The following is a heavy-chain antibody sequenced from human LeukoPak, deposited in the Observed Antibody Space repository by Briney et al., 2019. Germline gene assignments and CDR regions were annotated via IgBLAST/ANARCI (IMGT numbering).Heavy chain of an antibody. V-gene: IGHV3-48*02. D-gene: IGHD2-2*01. J-gene: IGHJ5*02. CDR2: ISDTGDTV. CDR1: GFTFSSYA. CDR3: ARGRCGTTSCYGYNWFDP. Sequence: GGSLRLSCAASGFTFSSYAMAWIRHAPGKGPEWLSYISDTGDTVYYADSVKGRFTISRDNARNSLYLQMNSLRDEDTAVYYCARGRCGTTSCYGYNWFDPWGQGTLVTVSS.